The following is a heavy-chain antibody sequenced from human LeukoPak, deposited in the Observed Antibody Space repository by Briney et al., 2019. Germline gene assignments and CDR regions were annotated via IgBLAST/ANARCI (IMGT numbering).Heavy chain of an antibody. Sequence: TSETLSLTCTVSGGSISSYYWSWIRQPPGKGLEWIGYIYYSGSTNYNPSLKSRVTISVDTSKNQFSLKLGSVTAADTAVYYCATPGYCSGGSCYNHAFDIWGQGTMVTVSS. CDR1: GGSISSYY. CDR2: IYYSGST. D-gene: IGHD2-15*01. J-gene: IGHJ3*02. CDR3: ATPGYCSGGSCYNHAFDI. V-gene: IGHV4-59*01.